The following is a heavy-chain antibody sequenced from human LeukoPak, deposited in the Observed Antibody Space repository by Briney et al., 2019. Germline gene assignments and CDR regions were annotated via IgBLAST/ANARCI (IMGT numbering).Heavy chain of an antibody. CDR1: GYTLTELF. V-gene: IGHV1-24*01. D-gene: IGHD6-19*01. Sequence: ASVKVSCKVSGYTLTELFMHWVRQAPGKGLEWMGGFDPEDGETIYAQKFQGRVTMTEDTSTDTAYMELSSLSSEDTAVYYCATDLYSSGWYYFDYWGQGTLVTVSS. J-gene: IGHJ4*02. CDR2: FDPEDGET. CDR3: ATDLYSSGWYYFDY.